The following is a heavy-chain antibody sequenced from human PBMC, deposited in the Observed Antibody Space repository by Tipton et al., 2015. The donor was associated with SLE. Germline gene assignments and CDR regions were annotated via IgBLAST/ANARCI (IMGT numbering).Heavy chain of an antibody. CDR2: IWYDGSNK. CDR3: AKGGGRGDGSLPEAFDI. D-gene: IGHD3-10*01. J-gene: IGHJ3*02. V-gene: IGHV3-30*18. CDR1: GFTFSSYG. Sequence: SLRLSCAASGFTFSSYGMHWVRQAPGKGLEWVAVIWYDGSNKYYADSVKGRFTISRDNSKNTLYLQMNSLRAEDTAAYYCAKGGGRGDGSLPEAFDIWGQGTMVTVSS.